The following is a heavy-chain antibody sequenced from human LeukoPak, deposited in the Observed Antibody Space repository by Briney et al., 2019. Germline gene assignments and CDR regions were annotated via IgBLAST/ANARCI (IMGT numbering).Heavy chain of an antibody. V-gene: IGHV4-34*01. Sequence: TSETLSLTCAVYGGSFSGYYWSWIRQPPGKGLEWIGEINHSGSTNSNPSLKSRVTISVDTSKNQFSLKLSSVTAADTAVYYCARFYNSGKSRPGPNRWLDPWGQGTLVTVSS. CDR3: ARFYNSGKSRPGPNRWLDP. CDR1: GGSFSGYY. CDR2: INHSGST. D-gene: IGHD3-10*01. J-gene: IGHJ5*02.